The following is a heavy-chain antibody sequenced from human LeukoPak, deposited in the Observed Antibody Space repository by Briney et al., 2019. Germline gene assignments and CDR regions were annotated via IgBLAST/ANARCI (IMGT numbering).Heavy chain of an antibody. D-gene: IGHD2-15*01. Sequence: PGGSLRLSCAASGFTFSNYWMSWVRQAPGKGLEWVANIKQDRSEKYYVDSVKGRFTISRDNAKNSLYLQMNSLRAEDTAVYYCANYCSGGSCAFDIWGQGTMVTVSS. V-gene: IGHV3-7*03. J-gene: IGHJ3*02. CDR3: ANYCSGGSCAFDI. CDR2: IKQDRSEK. CDR1: GFTFSNYW.